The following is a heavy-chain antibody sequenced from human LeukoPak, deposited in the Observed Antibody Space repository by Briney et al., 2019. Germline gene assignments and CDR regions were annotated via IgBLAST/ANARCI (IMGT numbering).Heavy chain of an antibody. CDR2: IYYSGST. V-gene: IGHV4-59*01. J-gene: IGHJ4*02. CDR3: ARGAMIQPLDY. D-gene: IGHD3-22*01. CDR1: GGSISSYY. Sequence: SETLSLTCTVSGGSISSYYWSWIRQPPGKGLEWIGYIYYSGSTNYNPSLKSRGTISVDTSKNPFSLKLSSVTAADTAVYYCARGAMIQPLDYWGQGTLVTVSS.